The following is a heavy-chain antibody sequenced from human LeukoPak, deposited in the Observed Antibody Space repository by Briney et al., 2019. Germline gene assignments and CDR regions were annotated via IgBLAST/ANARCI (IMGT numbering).Heavy chain of an antibody. V-gene: IGHV1-2*02. CDR2: INPNSGGT. J-gene: IGHJ4*02. Sequence: ASVKVSCKASGYTFTGYYMHWVRQAPGQGLEWMGWINPNSGGTNYAQKLQGRVTMTTDTSTSTAYMELRSLRSDDTAVYYCARAYMVRGVISEFDYWGQGTLVTVSS. D-gene: IGHD3-10*01. CDR1: GYTFTGYY. CDR3: ARAYMVRGVISEFDY.